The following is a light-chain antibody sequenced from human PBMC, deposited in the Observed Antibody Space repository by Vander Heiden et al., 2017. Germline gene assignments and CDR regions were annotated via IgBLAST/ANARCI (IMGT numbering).Light chain of an antibody. CDR2: GKN. CDR3: NSRDSSGNQWV. V-gene: IGLV3-19*01. Sequence: SSELTQDPAVSVALGQTVRITCQGDSLRSYYASWYQQKPGQAPVLVIYGKNNRPSGIPDRFSGSSSGNTASLTITGAQAEDEADYYCNSRDSSGNQWVFGGGTQLTV. CDR1: SLRSYY. J-gene: IGLJ3*02.